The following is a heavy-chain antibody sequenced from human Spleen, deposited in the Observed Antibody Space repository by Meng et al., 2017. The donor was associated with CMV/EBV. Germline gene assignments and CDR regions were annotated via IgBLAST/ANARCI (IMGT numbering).Heavy chain of an antibody. D-gene: IGHD5-18*01. Sequence: GGSLRLSCAASGFTFSSNTMSWVRQAPGKGLEWVSIIYSGGSSTYYADSVKGRFTISRDNSKNTLYLQMNSLRAEDTAVYYYAKGGIGYGTPMAFDIWGQGTMVTVSS. CDR3: AKGGIGYGTPMAFDI. J-gene: IGHJ3*02. CDR2: IYSGGSST. V-gene: IGHV3-23*03. CDR1: GFTFSSNT.